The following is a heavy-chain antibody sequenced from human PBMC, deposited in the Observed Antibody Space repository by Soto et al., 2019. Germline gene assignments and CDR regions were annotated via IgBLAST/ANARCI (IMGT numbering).Heavy chain of an antibody. CDR3: ARGVLRDLDWLGSGPAPDAVDI. D-gene: IGHD3-9*01. Sequence: QVQLVQSGAEVKKPGSSVKVSCKASGGTFSSYAISWVRQAPGQGLEWMGGIIPIFGTANYAQKFKGRVTMTADDPPSEADLELRRLRSEDTAVYYCARGVLRDLDWLGSGPAPDAVDIWGQGTMVTVSS. CDR1: GGTFSSYA. J-gene: IGHJ3*02. V-gene: IGHV1-69*12. CDR2: IIPIFGTA.